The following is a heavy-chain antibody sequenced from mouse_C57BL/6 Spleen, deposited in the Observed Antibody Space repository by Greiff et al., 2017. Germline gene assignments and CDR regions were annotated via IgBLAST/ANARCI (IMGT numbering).Heavy chain of an antibody. CDR3: ARERDSWFAY. J-gene: IGHJ3*01. V-gene: IGHV1-54*01. CDR1: GYAFTNYL. CDR2: INPGSGGT. Sequence: QVQLQQSGAELVRPGTSVKVSCKASGYAFTNYLIEWVKQRPGQGLEWIGVINPGSGGTNYNEKFKGKATLTADKSSSTAYMQLSSLTSVDSAVYFCARERDSWFAYWGQGTMVTVSA.